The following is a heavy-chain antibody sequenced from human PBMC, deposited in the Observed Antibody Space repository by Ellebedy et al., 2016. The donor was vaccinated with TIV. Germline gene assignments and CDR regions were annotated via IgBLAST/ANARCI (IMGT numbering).Heavy chain of an antibody. V-gene: IGHV3-33*08. CDR3: ARDRGITGTGAFDY. CDR1: GFTFSSYG. D-gene: IGHD1-20*01. J-gene: IGHJ4*02. Sequence: GESLKISCAASGFTFSSYGMHWVRQAPGKGLEWVAVIWYDGSNKYYADSVKGRFTISRDNAKNPLYLQMNSLRAEDTAVYYWARDRGITGTGAFDYWGQGTLVTVSS. CDR2: IWYDGSNK.